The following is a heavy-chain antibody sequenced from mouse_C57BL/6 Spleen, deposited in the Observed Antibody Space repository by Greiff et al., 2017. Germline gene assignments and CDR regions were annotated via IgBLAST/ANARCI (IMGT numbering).Heavy chain of an antibody. Sequence: EVKLLESGPELVKPGASVKISCKASGYSFTDSNMNWVKQSNGKSLEWIGVINPNYGTTSYNQKFKGKATLTVDQSSSTAYMQLNSLTSEDSAVYYCARGETGTSAWFAYWGQGTLVTVSA. V-gene: IGHV1-39*01. CDR1: GYSFTDSN. J-gene: IGHJ3*01. CDR2: INPNYGTT. D-gene: IGHD4-1*01. CDR3: ARGETGTSAWFAY.